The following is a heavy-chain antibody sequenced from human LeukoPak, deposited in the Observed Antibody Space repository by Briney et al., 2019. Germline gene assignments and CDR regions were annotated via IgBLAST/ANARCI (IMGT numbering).Heavy chain of an antibody. J-gene: IGHJ4*02. CDR2: INHIGST. CDR3: AKTPTALVRGGYYFDN. Sequence: PSETLSLTCAVYGESLSGHYWSWIRQPPGKGVEWIGEINHIGSTNYNPSLKSRVTILVDTSKNQFSLRLSSVTAADTAVYYCAKTPTALVRGGYYFDNWGRGTLVTVSS. V-gene: IGHV4-34*01. CDR1: GESLSGHY. D-gene: IGHD6-6*01.